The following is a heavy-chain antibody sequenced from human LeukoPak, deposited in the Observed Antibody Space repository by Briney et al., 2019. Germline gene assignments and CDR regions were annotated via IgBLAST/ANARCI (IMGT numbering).Heavy chain of an antibody. CDR3: ARDNERLFFDY. CDR2: ISSSSSYI. D-gene: IGHD1-1*01. V-gene: IGHV3-21*01. CDR1: GLSVSNKY. Sequence: GGSLRLSCAASGLSVSNKYMTWVRQAPGKGLEWVSSISSSSSYIYYADSVKGRFTISRDNAKNSLYLQMNSLRAEDTAVYYCARDNERLFFDYWGQGTLVTVSS. J-gene: IGHJ4*02.